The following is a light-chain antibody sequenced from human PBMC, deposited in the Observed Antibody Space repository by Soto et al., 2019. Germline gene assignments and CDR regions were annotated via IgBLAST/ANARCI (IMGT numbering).Light chain of an antibody. CDR2: EAS. CDR3: QHLNSYPIT. Sequence: IQLTQSPSSLSASVGDRVTISCRASQGTSSHLAWYQQKPGTAPKLLIYEASTLQSGVPSRFSGSGSGTDFTLTIIRLQPEDFATYYCQHLNSYPITFGQGTRLEIK. V-gene: IGKV1-9*01. CDR1: QGTSSH. J-gene: IGKJ5*01.